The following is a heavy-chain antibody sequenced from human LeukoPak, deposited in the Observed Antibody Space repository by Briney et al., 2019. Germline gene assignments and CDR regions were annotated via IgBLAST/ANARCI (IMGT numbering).Heavy chain of an antibody. CDR2: INPNSGGT. CDR3: ARGSVLVVVKLVDY. D-gene: IGHD2-15*01. J-gene: IGHJ4*02. V-gene: IGHV1-2*02. CDR1: GGSFSSYA. Sequence: ASVKVSCKASGGSFSSYAISWVRQAPGQGLEWMGWINPNSGGTNYAQKFQGRVTMTRDTSISTVYMELSRLRSDDTAVYYCARGSVLVVVKLVDYWGQGTLVTVSS.